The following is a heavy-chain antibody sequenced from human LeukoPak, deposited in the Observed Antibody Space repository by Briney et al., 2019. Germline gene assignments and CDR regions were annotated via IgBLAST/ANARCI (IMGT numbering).Heavy chain of an antibody. CDR1: GFTFSSYA. J-gene: IGHJ5*02. Sequence: GRSLRLSCAASGFTFSSYAMHWVRQAPGKGLEWEAVISYDGSNKYYADSVKGRFTISRDNSKNTLYLQMNSLRAEDTAVYYCARARAVTYSWFDPWGQGTLVTVSS. CDR3: ARARAVTYSWFDP. CDR2: ISYDGSNK. V-gene: IGHV3-30*01. D-gene: IGHD4-11*01.